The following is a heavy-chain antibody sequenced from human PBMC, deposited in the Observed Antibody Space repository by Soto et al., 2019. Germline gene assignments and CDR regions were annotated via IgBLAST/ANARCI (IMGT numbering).Heavy chain of an antibody. Sequence: QVHLVQSGAEVKKPGASVKVSCKGSGYTFTSYGITWVRQAPRQGLEWMGWISAHNGNTDYAQKLQGRVTVTRDTSTSTAYMELRRLRSDDTAVYYCARGRYGDYWGQGALVTVSS. J-gene: IGHJ4*02. D-gene: IGHD1-1*01. CDR2: ISAHNGNT. V-gene: IGHV1-18*01. CDR3: ARGRYGDY. CDR1: GYTFTSYG.